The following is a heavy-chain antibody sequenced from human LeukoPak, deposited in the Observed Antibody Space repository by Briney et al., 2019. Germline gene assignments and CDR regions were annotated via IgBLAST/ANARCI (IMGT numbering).Heavy chain of an antibody. Sequence: PGGSLRLSCAASGFTFSSYAMSWVRQAPGKGLEWVSAISGSGGSTYYADSVKGRFTISRDNSKNTLYLQMNSLRAEDTAVYHCAFLMVPLLDYYYGMDVWGQGTTVTVSS. J-gene: IGHJ6*02. CDR1: GFTFSSYA. D-gene: IGHD2-8*01. CDR3: AFLMVPLLDYYYGMDV. CDR2: ISGSGGST. V-gene: IGHV3-23*01.